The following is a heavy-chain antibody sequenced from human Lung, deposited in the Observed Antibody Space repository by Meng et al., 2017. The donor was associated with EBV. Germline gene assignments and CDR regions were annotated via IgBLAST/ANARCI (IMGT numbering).Heavy chain of an antibody. J-gene: IGHJ4*02. CDR3: AREVDGATFDY. D-gene: IGHD1-26*01. CDR2: MNPNSGNT. CDR1: GYTFTSYD. V-gene: IGHV1-8*01. Sequence: LVQAGAEVKKPGASVKLSCKAFGYTFTSYDINSVRQAAGQGLEWMGWMNPNSGNTDYAQKFQGRVTMTRDTSTSTVYMELSSLGSEDTALYYCAREVDGATFDYWGQGTLVTVSS.